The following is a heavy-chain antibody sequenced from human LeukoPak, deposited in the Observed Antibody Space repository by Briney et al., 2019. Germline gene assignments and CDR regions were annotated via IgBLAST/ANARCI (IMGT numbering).Heavy chain of an antibody. CDR3: ARDPGPRVPPGSYSDY. CDR2: IRSKAYGGTT. D-gene: IGHD1-26*01. Sequence: GGSLRLSCTASGFTFGDYAMSWVRQAPGKGLEWVGFIRSKAYGGTTEYAASVKGRFTISRDNAKNSLYLQMNSLRAEDTAVYYCARDPGPRVPPGSYSDYWGQGTLVTVSS. J-gene: IGHJ4*02. V-gene: IGHV3-49*04. CDR1: GFTFGDYA.